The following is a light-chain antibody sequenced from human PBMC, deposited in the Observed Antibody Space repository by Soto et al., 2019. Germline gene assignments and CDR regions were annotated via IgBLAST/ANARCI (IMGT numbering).Light chain of an antibody. V-gene: IGLV2-8*01. CDR1: RSDVGRYNY. CDR2: EVT. J-gene: IGLJ1*01. Sequence: QSALTQPPSASGSPGQSVTISCTGTRSDVGRYNYVSWYQLHPGKVPKLLIYEVTKRPSGIPDRFSGSKSGNTASLTISGLQVEDEAEYYCGSYTGSITYVFGTGTKVTVL. CDR3: GSYTGSITYV.